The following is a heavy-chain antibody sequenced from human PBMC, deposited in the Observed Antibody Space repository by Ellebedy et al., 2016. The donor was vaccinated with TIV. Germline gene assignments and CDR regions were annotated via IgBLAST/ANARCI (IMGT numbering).Heavy chain of an antibody. D-gene: IGHD1-7*01. V-gene: IGHV3-33*05. CDR2: IAFNGGNI. CDR3: AKEGSWNYFGYFDS. J-gene: IGHJ4*02. Sequence: GESLKISCAASGFNFSPSVMHWVRQAPGKGLEWVAVIAFNGGNIYYANSVVGRFFVSRDDSKNTLYLQMNSLRAEDTALYFCAKEGSWNYFGYFDSWGQGALVTVSS. CDR1: GFNFSPSV.